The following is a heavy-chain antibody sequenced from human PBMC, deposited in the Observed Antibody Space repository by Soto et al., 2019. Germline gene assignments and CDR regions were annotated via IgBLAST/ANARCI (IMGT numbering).Heavy chain of an antibody. J-gene: IGHJ4*02. V-gene: IGHV4-4*02. CDR2: MYHSGST. CDR1: GGSISSDYW. Sequence: QVQLQESGPGLVKPSGTLSLTCAVSGGSISSDYWWTWVRQPPGKGLEWIAEMYHSGSTNYNPSLTSRVTISVDKSKNQISLMLSSVSAANTAVYYCARVLSSGSSRFDYWGQGTLVTVSS. D-gene: IGHD3-22*01. CDR3: ARVLSSGSSRFDY.